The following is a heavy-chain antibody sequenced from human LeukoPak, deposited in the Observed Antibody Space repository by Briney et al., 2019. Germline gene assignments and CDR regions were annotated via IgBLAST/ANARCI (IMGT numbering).Heavy chain of an antibody. V-gene: IGHV3-30*02. D-gene: IGHD1/OR15-1a*01. Sequence: GESLRLSCAASGFTFSGYGMHWVRQAPGKGLEWVASVPYDGSNKYYADSVKGRFSISRDNSKNTLYLQMNSLRAEDTALYYCARGQNIPAWGQGTLVTVSS. CDR2: VPYDGSNK. CDR1: GFTFSGYG. J-gene: IGHJ4*02. CDR3: ARGQNIPA.